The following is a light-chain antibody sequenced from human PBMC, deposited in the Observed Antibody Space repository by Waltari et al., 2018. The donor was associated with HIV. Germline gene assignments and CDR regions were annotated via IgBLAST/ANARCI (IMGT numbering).Light chain of an antibody. CDR1: NIGDKH. CDR2: DDK. J-gene: IGLJ1*01. Sequence: YVLTQPPSVSVAPGKTATLTCGGYNIGDKHVHWYQTKTGQAPVLVIYDDKLRPSGIPARISGSNSGGTATLTISGVEVGDEAEYYCQVFENSRDQAFGTGTKVTVL. V-gene: IGLV3-21*01. CDR3: QVFENSRDQA.